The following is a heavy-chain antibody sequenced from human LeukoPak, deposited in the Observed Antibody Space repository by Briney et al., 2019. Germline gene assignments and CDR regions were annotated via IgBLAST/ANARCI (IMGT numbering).Heavy chain of an antibody. Sequence: ASVKVSCKVSGYTLTELSMHWVRQAPGQGLEWMGWISAYNGNTNYAQKLQGRVTMTTGTSTSTAYMELRSLRSDDTAVYYCARVGGSLMIGDYWGQGTLVTVSS. CDR3: ARVGGSLMIGDY. J-gene: IGHJ4*02. CDR2: ISAYNGNT. V-gene: IGHV1-18*01. CDR1: GYTLTELS. D-gene: IGHD3-22*01.